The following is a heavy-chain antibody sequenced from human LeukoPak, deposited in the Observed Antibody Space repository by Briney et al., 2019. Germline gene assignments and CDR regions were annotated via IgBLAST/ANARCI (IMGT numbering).Heavy chain of an antibody. CDR2: IIPIFGTA. D-gene: IGHD3-3*01. Sequence: GASVEVSCKASGGTFTSYAISWVRQAPGQGLEWMGGIIPIFGTANYAQKFQRRVTITTDESTSTAYMELSSLRSEDTAVYYCATVLRFLEKDAFDIWGQGTMVTVSS. V-gene: IGHV1-69*05. CDR1: GGTFTSYA. CDR3: ATVLRFLEKDAFDI. J-gene: IGHJ3*02.